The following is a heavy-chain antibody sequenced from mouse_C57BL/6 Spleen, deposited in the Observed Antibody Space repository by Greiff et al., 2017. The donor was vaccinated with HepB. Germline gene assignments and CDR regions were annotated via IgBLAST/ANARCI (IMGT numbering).Heavy chain of an antibody. CDR3: AREDYSNSFSYAMDY. V-gene: IGHV5-4*01. CDR1: GFTFSSYA. Sequence: EVKLVESGGGLVKPGGSLKLSCAASGFTFSSYAMSWVRQTPEKRLEWVATISDGGSYTYYPDNVKGRFTISRDNAKNNLYLQMSHLKSEDTAMYYCAREDYSNSFSYAMDYWGQGTSVTVSS. J-gene: IGHJ4*01. D-gene: IGHD2-5*01. CDR2: ISDGGSYT.